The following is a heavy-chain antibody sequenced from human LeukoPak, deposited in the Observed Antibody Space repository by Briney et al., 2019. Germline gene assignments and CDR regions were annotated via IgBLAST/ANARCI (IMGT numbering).Heavy chain of an antibody. CDR1: GGSISSGSYY. V-gene: IGHV4-61*02. Sequence: PSETLSLTCTVSGGSISSGSYYWSWIRQPAGKGLEWIGRIYTSGSTNYIPSLKSRVTISVDTSKDQFSLKLSSVTAADTAVYYCARDQDELPYYFDYWGQGTLVTVSS. D-gene: IGHD4-23*01. CDR2: IYTSGST. J-gene: IGHJ4*02. CDR3: ARDQDELPYYFDY.